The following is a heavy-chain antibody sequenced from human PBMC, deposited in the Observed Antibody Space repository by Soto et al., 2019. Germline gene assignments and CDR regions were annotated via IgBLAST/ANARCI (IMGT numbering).Heavy chain of an antibody. CDR2: ISYDGSNK. V-gene: IGHV3-30*18. Sequence: QVQLVESGGGVVQPGRSLRLSCAASGFTFSSYGMHWVRQAPGTGLEWVAVISYDGSNKYYADSVKGRFTISRDNSKNTLYLQMNSLRAEDTAVYYCAKSNYDFWSGYYQSNWFDPWGQGTLVTVSS. D-gene: IGHD3-3*01. CDR3: AKSNYDFWSGYYQSNWFDP. J-gene: IGHJ5*02. CDR1: GFTFSSYG.